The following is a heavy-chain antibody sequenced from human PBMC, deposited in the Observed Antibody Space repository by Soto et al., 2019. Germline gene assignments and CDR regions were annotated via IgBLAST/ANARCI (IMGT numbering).Heavy chain of an antibody. V-gene: IGHV4-59*01. CDR2: IYYSGST. D-gene: IGHD6-19*01. CDR1: GGSISSYY. J-gene: IGHJ5*02. CDR3: ARGIGGAVAGTGHWFDP. Sequence: PSETLSLTCTVSGGSISSYYWSWIRQPPGKGLEWIGYIYYSGSTNYNPSLKSRVTISVDTSKNQFSLKLSPVTAADTAVYYCARGIGGAVAGTGHWFDPWGQGTLVTVSS.